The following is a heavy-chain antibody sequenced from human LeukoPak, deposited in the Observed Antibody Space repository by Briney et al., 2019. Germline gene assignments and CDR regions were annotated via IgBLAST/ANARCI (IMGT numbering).Heavy chain of an antibody. J-gene: IGHJ4*02. Sequence: ASVKVSCKASGYTSTNCAMHWVRQAPGQRLEWMGWINAGNGNTKYSQKFQGRVTITRDTSASTAYMEVSSLRSEDTAVYYCARTIVGATLGFDYWGQGTLVTVSS. CDR3: ARTIVGATLGFDY. CDR2: INAGNGNT. D-gene: IGHD1-26*01. CDR1: GYTSTNCA. V-gene: IGHV1-3*01.